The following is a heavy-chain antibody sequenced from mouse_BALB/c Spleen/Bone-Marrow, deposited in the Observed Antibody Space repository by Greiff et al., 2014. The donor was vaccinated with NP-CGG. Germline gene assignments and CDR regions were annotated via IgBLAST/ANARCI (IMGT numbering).Heavy chain of an antibody. CDR2: IDPETGGN. Sequence: QVQLKESGAELVRPGASVTLSCKASGYTFTDYEIHWVKQTPVHGLEWIGAIDPETGGNAYNQKFKGKATLTADKSSSTAYMELRSLTSEGSAVYYCTRNWDDYFDYWGQGTTLTVSS. CDR3: TRNWDDYFDY. D-gene: IGHD4-1*01. CDR1: GYTFTDYE. J-gene: IGHJ2*01. V-gene: IGHV1-15*01.